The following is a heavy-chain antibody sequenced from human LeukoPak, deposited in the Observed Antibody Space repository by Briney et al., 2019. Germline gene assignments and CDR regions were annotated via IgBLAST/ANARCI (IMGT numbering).Heavy chain of an antibody. J-gene: IGHJ4*02. CDR2: IDSSGGYM. D-gene: IGHD6-13*01. V-gene: IGHV3-21*04. Sequence: GGSLRLSCEASGFTFNTYSMNWARQAPGKGLEWVSSIDSSGGYMFYADSVKGRFIISRDNAKDSLYLQMNSLKTEDTAVYFCSRRREARTWYFEGGNDFWGQGTLVAVSS. CDR3: SRRREARTWYFEGGNDF. CDR1: GFTFNTYS.